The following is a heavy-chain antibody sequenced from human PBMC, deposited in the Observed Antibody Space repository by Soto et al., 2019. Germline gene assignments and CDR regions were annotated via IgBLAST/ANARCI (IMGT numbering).Heavy chain of an antibody. CDR1: GFTFSDYG. Sequence: QVQLMESGGDVVQPGRSLRLSCVASGFTFSDYGMHWVRQAPGKGLEWVAVMSYGGIHTYYADSVKGRFTVSSDNSKKTVYLQMNSLRVEDTAVYYCARDGEGFWGQGTLVTVSS. J-gene: IGHJ4*02. V-gene: IGHV3-30*03. CDR2: MSYGGIHT. CDR3: ARDGEGF. D-gene: IGHD2-21*01.